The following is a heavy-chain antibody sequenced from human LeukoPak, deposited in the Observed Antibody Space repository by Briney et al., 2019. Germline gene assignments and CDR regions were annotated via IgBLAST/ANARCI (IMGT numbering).Heavy chain of an antibody. J-gene: IGHJ5*02. D-gene: IGHD7-27*01. CDR2: IYYSGST. Sequence: PSETLSLTWSVSGGSINVYYWNWIRQSPGKGLEWIGYIYYSGSTYYNPSLKSRVTISVDTSKNQFSLKLSSVTAADTAVYYCARDGNWGFGWFDPWGQGTLVTVSS. V-gene: IGHV4-30-4*08. CDR3: ARDGNWGFGWFDP. CDR1: GGSINVYY.